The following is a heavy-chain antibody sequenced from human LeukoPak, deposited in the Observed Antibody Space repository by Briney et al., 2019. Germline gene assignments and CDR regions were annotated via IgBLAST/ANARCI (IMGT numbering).Heavy chain of an antibody. CDR1: GCSFINYW. V-gene: IGHV5-51*01. CDR3: ARHHYSGLYNWFDP. CDR2: IYPGDSDT. J-gene: IGHJ5*02. D-gene: IGHD1-26*01. Sequence: GESLKSSCKGSGCSFINYWIAWVRQMPGQGLEWMGIIYPGDSDTRYSPSFQGQVTISADKSISTAYLQWSGLKASDTAMYYCARHHYSGLYNWFDPWGQGTLVTVSS.